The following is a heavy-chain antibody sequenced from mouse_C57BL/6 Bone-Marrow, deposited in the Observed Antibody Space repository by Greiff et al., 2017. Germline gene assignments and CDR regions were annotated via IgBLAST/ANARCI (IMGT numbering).Heavy chain of an antibody. J-gene: IGHJ2*01. Sequence: EVKLMEPGGGLVKPGGSLKLSCAASGFTFSDYGMHWVRQAPEKGLEWVAYISSGSSTIYYADTVKGRFTISRDNAKNTLFLQMTSLRSEDTAMYYCARIDYPWYFDYWGQGTTLTVSS. CDR3: ARIDYPWYFDY. V-gene: IGHV5-17*01. D-gene: IGHD2-4*01. CDR1: GFTFSDYG. CDR2: ISSGSSTI.